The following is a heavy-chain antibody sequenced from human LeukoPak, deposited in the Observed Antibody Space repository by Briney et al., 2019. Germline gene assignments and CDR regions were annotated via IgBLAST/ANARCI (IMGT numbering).Heavy chain of an antibody. CDR2: ITGSGDTT. CDR3: ARDRPVAVTGTLYYYYYMDV. D-gene: IGHD6-19*01. CDR1: GFSFDIYA. Sequence: GGSLRLSCAASGFSFDIYALSWVRQAPGKGLEWVSAITGSGDTTYHAESLKGRFSISRDNSKNTLYLHMNSLRGDDTAVYYCARDRPVAVTGTLYYYYYMDVWGKGTTVTVSS. V-gene: IGHV3-23*01. J-gene: IGHJ6*03.